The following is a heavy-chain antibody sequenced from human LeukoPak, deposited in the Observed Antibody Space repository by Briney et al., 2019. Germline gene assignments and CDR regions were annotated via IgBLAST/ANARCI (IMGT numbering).Heavy chain of an antibody. CDR1: GFTFGDYA. CDR3: TRASWAAAGIVLVCAFDI. J-gene: IGHJ3*02. D-gene: IGHD6-13*01. CDR2: IRSKAYGGTT. Sequence: QAGGSLRLSCTASGFTFGDYAMSWVRQAPGKGLEWVGFIRSKAYGGTTEYAASVKGRFTISRDDSKSIAYLQMNSLKTEDTAVYYCTRASWAAAGIVLVCAFDIWGQGTMVTVSS. V-gene: IGHV3-49*04.